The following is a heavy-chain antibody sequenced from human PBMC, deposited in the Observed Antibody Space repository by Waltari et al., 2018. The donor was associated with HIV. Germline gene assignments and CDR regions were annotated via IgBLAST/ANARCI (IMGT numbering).Heavy chain of an antibody. D-gene: IGHD3-3*01. V-gene: IGHV4-4*07. CDR3: ARTQTIFGVVYFDY. CDR1: GGSISSYY. J-gene: IGHJ4*02. CDR2: IYTSGST. Sequence: QVQLQESGPGLVKPSETLSLTCTVSGGSISSYYWSWIRQPAGKGLEWIGRIYTSGSTNYNPALKIRVTMSVDTSKNQFSLKLSSVTAADTAVYYCARTQTIFGVVYFDYWGQGTLVTVSS.